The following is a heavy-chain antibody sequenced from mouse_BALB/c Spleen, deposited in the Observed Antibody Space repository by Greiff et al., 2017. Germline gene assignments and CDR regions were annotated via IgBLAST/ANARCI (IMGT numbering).Heavy chain of an antibody. J-gene: IGHJ4*01. CDR3: ARSLRRYYAMDY. D-gene: IGHD2-12*01. V-gene: IGHV1-54*01. Sequence: QVQLKESGAELVRPGTSVKVSCKASGYAFTNYLIEWVKQRPGQGLEWIGVINPGSGGTNYNEKFKGKATLTADKSSSTAYMQLSSLTSDDSAVYFCARSLRRYYAMDYWGQGTSVTVSS. CDR1: GYAFTNYL. CDR2: INPGSGGT.